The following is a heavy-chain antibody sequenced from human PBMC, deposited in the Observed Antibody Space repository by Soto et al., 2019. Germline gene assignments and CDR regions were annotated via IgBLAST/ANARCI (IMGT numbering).Heavy chain of an antibody. CDR1: GLTFSDYY. CDR3: TRDPLIAVAAYDAFDI. J-gene: IGHJ3*02. D-gene: IGHD6-19*01. Sequence: GGSLRLSCAASGLTFSDYYMSWIRQAPGKGLEWVSYISSSGTTKYYADSVKGRFTISRDNAKNSLYLQMNSLRAEDTAVYYCTRDPLIAVAAYDAFDIWGQGTSVTVS. CDR2: ISSSGTTK. V-gene: IGHV3-11*01.